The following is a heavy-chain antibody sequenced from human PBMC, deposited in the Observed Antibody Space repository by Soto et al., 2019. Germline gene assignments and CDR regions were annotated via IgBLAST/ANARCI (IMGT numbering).Heavy chain of an antibody. CDR2: ITPFVDTS. CDR3: ASTSYCNGSSCFSRHYYGMDV. J-gene: IGHJ6*02. CDR1: GGTFSKYS. Sequence: QVRLVQSGAEVKKPGSSVKVSCKVSGGTFSKYSLSWVRQTPGQGLEWMGGITPFVDTSNYAQRFLGRVTITADNSTNTAFLEVGGLKSEDTALYFCASTSYCNGSSCFSRHYYGMDVWGQGTTVTVSS. D-gene: IGHD2-15*01. V-gene: IGHV1-69*06.